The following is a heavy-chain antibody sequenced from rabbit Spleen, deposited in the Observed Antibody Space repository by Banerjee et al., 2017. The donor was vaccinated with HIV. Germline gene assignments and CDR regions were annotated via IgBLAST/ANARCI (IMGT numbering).Heavy chain of an antibody. V-gene: IGHV1S43*01. CDR2: IYTTSGSS. J-gene: IGHJ6*01. D-gene: IGHD8-1*01. Sequence: QQQLEESGGGLVKPGGTLTLTCKASGIDFSTYYYMCWVRQAPGKGLELIACIYTTSGSSWYASWVNGRFTISRSTSLSTVDLKMTSLTVADTATYFCARDTGSSFSSYGMDLWGPGTLVTVS. CDR1: GIDFSTYYY. CDR3: ARDTGSSFSSYGMDL.